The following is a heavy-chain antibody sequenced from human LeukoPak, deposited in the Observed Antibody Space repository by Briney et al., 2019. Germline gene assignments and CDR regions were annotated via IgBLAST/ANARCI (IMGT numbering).Heavy chain of an antibody. D-gene: IGHD6-13*01. CDR1: GFTFSSYG. CDR2: ISYDGSNK. CDR3: AKETRYSSSWRSYYYYGMDV. V-gene: IGHV3-30*18. Sequence: PGGSLRLSCAASGFTFSSYGMHWVRQAPGKGLEWVAVISYDGSNKYYADSVKGRFTISRDNSKNTLCLQMNSLRAEDTAVYYCAKETRYSSSWRSYYYYGMDVWGQGTTVTVSS. J-gene: IGHJ6*02.